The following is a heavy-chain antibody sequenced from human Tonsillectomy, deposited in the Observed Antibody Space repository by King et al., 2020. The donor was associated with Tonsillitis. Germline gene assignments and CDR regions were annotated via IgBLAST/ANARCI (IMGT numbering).Heavy chain of an antibody. V-gene: IGHV3-49*03. CDR1: GFTFGDYA. Sequence: QLVQSGGGLIQPGRSLRLSCIGSGFTFGDYAMSWFRQAPGKGPEWVGFIKTKAYGETTEYAASVKGRFTISRDDSKSIAYLQMNSLKTEDTAVYYCTRRNYSSGWYYTYGMDVWGQGTTVTVSS. CDR2: IKTKAYGETT. J-gene: IGHJ6*02. D-gene: IGHD6-19*01. CDR3: TRRNYSSGWYYTYGMDV.